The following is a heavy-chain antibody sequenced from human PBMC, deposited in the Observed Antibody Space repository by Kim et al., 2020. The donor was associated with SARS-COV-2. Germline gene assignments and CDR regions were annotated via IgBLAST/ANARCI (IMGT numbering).Heavy chain of an antibody. CDR1: GGSISSSSYY. CDR3: ARGSEQQLFRGAFDI. CDR2: IYYSGST. D-gene: IGHD6-13*01. V-gene: IGHV4-39*01. Sequence: SETLSLTCTVSGGSISSSSYYWGWIRQTPGKGLEWIGSIYYSGSTYYNPSLKSRVTISVDTSKNQFSLKLSSVTAADTAVYYCARGSEQQLFRGAFDILGQGTMGTVSS. J-gene: IGHJ3*02.